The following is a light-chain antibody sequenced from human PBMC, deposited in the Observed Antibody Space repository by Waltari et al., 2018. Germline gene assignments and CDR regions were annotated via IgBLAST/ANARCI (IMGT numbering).Light chain of an antibody. CDR2: DAA. J-gene: IGKJ1*01. Sequence: EIVLTQSPGTLSLSPGERATLSCRASQSVSRTLAWYQQNPGQAPRLLIYDAASRATGIPDRLSGSGSGTDFSLTISRLEPEDFAVYYCQKYGTLPATFGQGTKVEIK. V-gene: IGKV3-20*01. CDR3: QKYGTLPAT. CDR1: QSVSRT.